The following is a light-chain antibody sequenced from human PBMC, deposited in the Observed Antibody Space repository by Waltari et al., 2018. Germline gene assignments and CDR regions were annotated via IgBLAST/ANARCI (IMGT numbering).Light chain of an antibody. V-gene: IGLV3-21*02. CDR1: NVGSND. CDR3: QVWDSSSDHWV. CDR2: DDA. Sequence: SYVLTQPPSVSVAPGQTATITRGGDNVGSNDVNWYQQRPGQAPVVVIYDDADRPLTIPERFSGSNSGNTATLTSTRVEVGDEADFYCQVWDSSSDHWVFGGGTKLTVL. J-gene: IGLJ3*02.